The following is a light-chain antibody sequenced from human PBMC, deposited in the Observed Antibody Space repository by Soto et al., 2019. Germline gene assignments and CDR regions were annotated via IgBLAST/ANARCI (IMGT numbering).Light chain of an antibody. CDR1: SSNIGSIYD. J-gene: IGLJ1*01. CDR3: QSYDDSLSAYV. V-gene: IGLV1-40*01. CDR2: GNN. Sequence: QSVLTQPPSVSGAPGQRVTISCTGTSSNIGSIYDVHWYQQLPGTDPKLLIFGNNNRPSGVPDRFSGSKSDTSASLAITGLQPEDEADYYCQSYDDSLSAYVFGTGTKLTVL.